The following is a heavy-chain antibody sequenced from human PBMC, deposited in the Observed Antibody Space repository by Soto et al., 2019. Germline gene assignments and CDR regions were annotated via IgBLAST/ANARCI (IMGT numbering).Heavy chain of an antibody. Sequence: ASVKVSCKASGYTFTSYGISWVRQAPGQGLEWMGWISAYNGNTNYAQKLQGRVTMTTDTSTSTAYMELRSLRSDDTAVYYCAGSSTSCAFGYYYGMDVWGQGTTVTVSS. J-gene: IGHJ6*02. V-gene: IGHV1-18*04. CDR2: ISAYNGNT. CDR3: AGSSTSCAFGYYYGMDV. D-gene: IGHD2-2*01. CDR1: GYTFTSYG.